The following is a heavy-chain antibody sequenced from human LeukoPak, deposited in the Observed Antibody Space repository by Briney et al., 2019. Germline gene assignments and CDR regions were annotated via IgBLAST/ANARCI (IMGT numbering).Heavy chain of an antibody. J-gene: IGHJ4*02. Sequence: GGSLRLSCTASGFTFSSYAMSWVPQAPGKGLEWVSVISGSGGSTYHGDSVKGRFTISRDNSKNTLYLQMNSLRAGDTAVYYCAKDGVVTITFDYWGQGTLVTVSS. CDR3: AKDGVVTITFDY. V-gene: IGHV3-23*01. D-gene: IGHD3-16*01. CDR1: GFTFSSYA. CDR2: ISGSGGST.